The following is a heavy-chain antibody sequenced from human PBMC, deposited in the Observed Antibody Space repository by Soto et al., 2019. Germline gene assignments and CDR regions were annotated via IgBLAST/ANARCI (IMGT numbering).Heavy chain of an antibody. J-gene: IGHJ4*01. V-gene: IGHV3-74*01. Sequence: GGSLRLSCAASGFTFSSYWMHWVRQAPGKGLMWVSRIHNDGSTTRYADSEKGRFTISRDNAKNTLYLQMSSLRVEDTAVYYCARDNWNSYWGQGTLVTVSS. CDR1: GFTFSSYW. CDR3: ARDNWNSY. D-gene: IGHD1-7*01. CDR2: IHNDGSTT.